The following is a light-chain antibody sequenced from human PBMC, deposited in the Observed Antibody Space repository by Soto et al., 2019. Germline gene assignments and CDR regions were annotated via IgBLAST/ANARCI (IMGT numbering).Light chain of an antibody. V-gene: IGKV3-15*01. CDR1: QPVGIN. Sequence: ETFVTQSPATLSLSPGARATLSCRXSQPVGINFAWYQQKPGQAPRLPIYGASTRATGVPARFSGSGSGTDFTLTITSLQSEDFAVYYCQQYSDWPPVTFGGGTKV. CDR3: QQYSDWPPVT. J-gene: IGKJ4*01. CDR2: GAS.